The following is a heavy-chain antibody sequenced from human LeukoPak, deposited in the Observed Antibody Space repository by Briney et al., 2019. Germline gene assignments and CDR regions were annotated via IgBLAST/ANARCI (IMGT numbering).Heavy chain of an antibody. D-gene: IGHD1-26*01. CDR2: IYYSGST. Sequence: PSETLSLTCTVAGGSISSYYWSWIRQPPGKGLEWVGYIYYSGSTSYNPPLKSRVTISVDTSKNHFSLKLSSVTAADTAVYYCARYSASYPHDAFDIWGQGTMVTVSS. CDR3: ARYSASYPHDAFDI. CDR1: GGSISSYY. J-gene: IGHJ3*02. V-gene: IGHV4-59*01.